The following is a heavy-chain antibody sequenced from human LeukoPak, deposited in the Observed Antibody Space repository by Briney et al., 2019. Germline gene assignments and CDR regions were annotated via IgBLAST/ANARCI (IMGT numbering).Heavy chain of an antibody. CDR3: ARGRRGSYYTFQV. CDR2: VTHTGSST. Sequence: GGSLRLSCAVSGFSLSNYYMNWVRQAPGKGLEWISYVTHTGSSTNYADSVKGRFTISRDSAKNSVSLQLSSLTAEDTAVYYCARGRRGSYYTFQVWGQGTLVSVSS. V-gene: IGHV3-11*01. D-gene: IGHD3-16*01. CDR1: GFSLSNYY. J-gene: IGHJ4*02.